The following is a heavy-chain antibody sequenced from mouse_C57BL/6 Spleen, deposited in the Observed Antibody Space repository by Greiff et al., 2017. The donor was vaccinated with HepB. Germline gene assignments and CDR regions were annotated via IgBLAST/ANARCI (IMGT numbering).Heavy chain of an antibody. Sequence: QVQLKQPGAELVKPGASVKLSCKASGYTFTSYWMHWVKQRPGQGLEWIGMIHPNSGSTNYNEKFKSKATLTVDKSSSTAYMQLSSLTSEDSAVYYCAREGLRRRAMDYWGQGTSVTVSS. CDR2: IHPNSGST. J-gene: IGHJ4*01. CDR1: GYTFTSYW. D-gene: IGHD2-2*01. CDR3: AREGLRRRAMDY. V-gene: IGHV1-64*01.